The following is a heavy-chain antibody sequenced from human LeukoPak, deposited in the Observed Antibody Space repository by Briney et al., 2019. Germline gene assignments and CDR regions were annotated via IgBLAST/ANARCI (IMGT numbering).Heavy chain of an antibody. CDR3: AKDIVIMVRGFDY. D-gene: IGHD3-10*01. CDR1: GFTFDDYG. V-gene: IGHV3-23*01. Sequence: GGSLRLSCAASGFTFDDYGMSWVRQAPGKGLEWVSAISGSGGSTYYADSVKGRFTISRDNSKNTLYLQMNSLRAEDTAVYYCAKDIVIMVRGFDYWGQGTLVTVSS. CDR2: ISGSGGST. J-gene: IGHJ4*02.